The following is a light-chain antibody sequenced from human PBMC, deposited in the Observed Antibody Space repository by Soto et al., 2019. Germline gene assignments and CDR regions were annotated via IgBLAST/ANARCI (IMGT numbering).Light chain of an antibody. CDR3: QQYNNWHRT. CDR2: AAS. V-gene: IGKV1-9*01. J-gene: IGKJ1*01. Sequence: IQLTQSPSSLSASVGDSVTITCRASQDISSHLAWYQQKPGKAPKVLIYAASTLESGIPSRFSGSGSGTDFTLTISSLQAEDFAVYYCQQYNNWHRTFGQGTK. CDR1: QDISSH.